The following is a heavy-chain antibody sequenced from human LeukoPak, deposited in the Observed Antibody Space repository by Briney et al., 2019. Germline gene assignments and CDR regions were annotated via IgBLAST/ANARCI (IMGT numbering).Heavy chain of an antibody. CDR2: IRYDGSNK. V-gene: IGHV3-30*02. J-gene: IGHJ6*03. Sequence: PGGSLRLSCAASGFTFSNYWMNWVRQAPGKGLEWVAFIRYDGSNKYYADSVKGRFTISRDNSKNTLYLQMNSLRAEDTAVYYCAKGGGSITMVRAIGYYMDVWGKGTTVTISS. D-gene: IGHD3-10*01. CDR3: AKGGGSITMVRAIGYYMDV. CDR1: GFTFSNYW.